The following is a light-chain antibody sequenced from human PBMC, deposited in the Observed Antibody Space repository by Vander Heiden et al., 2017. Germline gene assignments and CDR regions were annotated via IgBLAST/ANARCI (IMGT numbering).Light chain of an antibody. J-gene: IGLJ2*01. V-gene: IGLV1-47*01. CDR2: RSN. Sequence: QSAVTQPPSASGTPGQRVTISCSGSSSNIGSNYVYWYQQLPGTAPKLLIYRSNQRPSGVLDRFSGSKSGSSASLAISGLRSEDEADYYCAAWDDSLSVPVFGGGTKLTVL. CDR3: AAWDDSLSVPV. CDR1: SSNIGSNY.